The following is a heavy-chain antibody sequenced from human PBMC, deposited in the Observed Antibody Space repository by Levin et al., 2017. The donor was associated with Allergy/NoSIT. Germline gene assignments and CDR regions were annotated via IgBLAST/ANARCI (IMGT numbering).Heavy chain of an antibody. CDR1: GFTFSSYG. D-gene: IGHD3-9*01. CDR2: ISYDGSNK. Sequence: GESLKISCAASGFTFSSYGMHWVRQAPGKGLEWVAVISYDGSNKYYADSVKGRFTISRDNSKNTLYLQMNSLRAEDTAVYYCAKDPRLVGVGWFDPWGQGTLVTVSS. V-gene: IGHV3-30*18. CDR3: AKDPRLVGVGWFDP. J-gene: IGHJ5*02.